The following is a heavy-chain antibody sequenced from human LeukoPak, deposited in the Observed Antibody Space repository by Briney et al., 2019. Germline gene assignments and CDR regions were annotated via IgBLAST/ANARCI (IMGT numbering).Heavy chain of an antibody. V-gene: IGHV4-39*01. CDR3: ARHLRPKRVYYYGSGSSRWFDP. CDR1: GGSISSSSYY. J-gene: IGHJ5*02. CDR2: IYYSGST. D-gene: IGHD3-10*01. Sequence: PSETLSLTCTVSGGSISSSSYYWGWIRQPPGKGLEWIGSIYYSGSTYYNPSLKSRVTISVDTSKNQFSLKLSSVTAADTAVYYCARHLRPKRVYYYGSGSSRWFDPWGQGTLVTVSS.